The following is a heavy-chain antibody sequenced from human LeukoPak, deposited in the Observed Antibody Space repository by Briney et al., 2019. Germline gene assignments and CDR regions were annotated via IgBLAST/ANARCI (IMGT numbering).Heavy chain of an antibody. Sequence: GASVKVSCKASGGSFSSYAISWVRQAPGQGLEWMGRIIPILGIANYAQKFQGRVTITADKSTSTAYMELSSLRSEDTAVYYCARDPGGQWDYWGQGTLVTVSS. D-gene: IGHD6-19*01. V-gene: IGHV1-69*04. CDR2: IIPILGIA. J-gene: IGHJ4*02. CDR1: GGSFSSYA. CDR3: ARDPGGQWDY.